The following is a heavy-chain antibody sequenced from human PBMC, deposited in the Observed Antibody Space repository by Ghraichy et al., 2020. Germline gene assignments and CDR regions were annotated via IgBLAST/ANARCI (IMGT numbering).Heavy chain of an antibody. J-gene: IGHJ6*01. Sequence: SETLSLTCAVYGGSFSGDYWSWIRQPPRQGQEWSGEINQSGSTNYNPSLKSRVTISVDTSKNQFSLKLSFVTAADTAVYYCARADIVLMAWGMDVWGQGTTVTVSS. CDR2: INQSGST. CDR3: ARADIVLMAWGMDV. D-gene: IGHD2-8*01. CDR1: GGSFSGDY. V-gene: IGHV4-34*01.